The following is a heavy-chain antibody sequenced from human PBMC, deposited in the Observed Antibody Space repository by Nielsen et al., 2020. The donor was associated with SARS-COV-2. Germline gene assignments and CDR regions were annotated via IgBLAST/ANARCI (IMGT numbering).Heavy chain of an antibody. D-gene: IGHD6-19*01. CDR3: AKGQQWLDELDY. Sequence: GGSLRLSCAASGFSFSSYGMHWVRQAPGKGLEWVSGISDNGANTYYADSVKGRFTISKDMSKNTLYLQMNSMRAEDTAVYFCAKGQQWLDELDYWGQGTLVTVSS. CDR1: GFSFSSYG. CDR2: ISDNGANT. V-gene: IGHV3-23*01. J-gene: IGHJ4*02.